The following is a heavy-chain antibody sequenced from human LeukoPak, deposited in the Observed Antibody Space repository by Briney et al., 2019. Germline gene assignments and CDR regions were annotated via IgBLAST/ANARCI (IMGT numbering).Heavy chain of an antibody. CDR1: GFTVSSNH. J-gene: IGHJ4*02. Sequence: GGSLGLSCAASGFTVSSNHMSWVRQAPGKGLEWVSVIYSDGRTYYADSMKGKFTISRDNSKNTLDLQMHSLRVEDTAVYYCARGLLIDYWGQGTLVTVSS. CDR3: ARGLLIDY. V-gene: IGHV3-66*01. CDR2: IYSDGRT.